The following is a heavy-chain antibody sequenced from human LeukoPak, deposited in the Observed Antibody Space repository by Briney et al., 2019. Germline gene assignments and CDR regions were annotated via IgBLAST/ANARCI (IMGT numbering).Heavy chain of an antibody. Sequence: PSETLSLTCAVYGGSFSGYYWSWIRQPPGKGLEWIGEINHSGSTNYNPSLKSRVTISVDTSKNQFSLKLSSVTAADTAVYYCAREWEIAVAAPGYWGQGTLVTVSS. CDR3: AREWEIAVAAPGY. CDR2: INHSGST. D-gene: IGHD6-19*01. V-gene: IGHV4-34*01. J-gene: IGHJ4*02. CDR1: GGSFSGYY.